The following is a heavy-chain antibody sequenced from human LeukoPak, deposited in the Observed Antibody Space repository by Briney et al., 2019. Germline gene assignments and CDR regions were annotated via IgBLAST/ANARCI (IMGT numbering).Heavy chain of an antibody. Sequence: GGSLRLSCAASGFTLSTASMNWVSQAPGKGLEWISYIDKSSNPIYYADSVKGRFTISRDSAKNSLYLQMNSLRDEDTAVYYCADNLSRWGQGTLVTVSS. D-gene: IGHD1-1*01. V-gene: IGHV3-48*02. CDR2: IDKSSNPI. CDR3: ADNLSR. CDR1: GFTLSTAS. J-gene: IGHJ4*02.